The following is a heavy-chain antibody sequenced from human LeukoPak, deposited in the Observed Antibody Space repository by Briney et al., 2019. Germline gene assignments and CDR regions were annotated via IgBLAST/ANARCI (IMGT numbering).Heavy chain of an antibody. V-gene: IGHV4-39*07. CDR3: ARYGFFGVVIIRDYPRRYGMDV. CDR2: IYYSGST. Sequence: PSETLSLTCTVSGGSISSSSYYWGWIRQPPGKGLEWIGSIYYSGSTYYNPSLKSRVTISVDTSKNQFSLKLSSVTAADTAVYYCARYGFFGVVIIRDYPRRYGMDVWGQGTTVTVSS. J-gene: IGHJ6*02. CDR1: GGSISSSSYY. D-gene: IGHD3-3*01.